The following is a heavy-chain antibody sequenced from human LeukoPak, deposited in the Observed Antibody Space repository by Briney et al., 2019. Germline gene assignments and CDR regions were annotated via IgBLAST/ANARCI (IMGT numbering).Heavy chain of an antibody. Sequence: SGTLSLTCTVSGGSISSGSYYWGWIRQPPGKGLEWIGSLYYSGSSYYNPSLKSRVTISVDTSKNQFSLKVSSVTAADTAVYYCASGNAGLPYFDYWGQGTLVTVSS. CDR3: ASGNAGLPYFDY. CDR2: LYYSGSS. D-gene: IGHD5-12*01. V-gene: IGHV4-39*01. J-gene: IGHJ4*02. CDR1: GGSISSGSYY.